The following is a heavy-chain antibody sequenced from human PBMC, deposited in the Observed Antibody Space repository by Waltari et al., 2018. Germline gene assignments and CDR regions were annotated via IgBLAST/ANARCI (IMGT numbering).Heavy chain of an antibody. CDR2: IYYSGST. CDR1: GGSISSSSYY. V-gene: IGHV4-39*07. CDR3: ARGDDYVWGSYEG. J-gene: IGHJ4*02. D-gene: IGHD3-16*01. Sequence: QLQLQESGPGLVKPSETLSHTCTVSGGSISSSSYYWGWIRQPPGKGLEWIGSIYYSGSTYYNPSLKSRVTISVDTSKNQFSLKLSSVTAADTAVYYCARGDDYVWGSYEGWGQGTLVTVSS.